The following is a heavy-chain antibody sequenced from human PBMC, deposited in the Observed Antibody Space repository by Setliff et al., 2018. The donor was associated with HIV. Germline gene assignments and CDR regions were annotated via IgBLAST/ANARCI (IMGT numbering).Heavy chain of an antibody. CDR2: IYTSGST. J-gene: IGHJ6*02. V-gene: IGHV4-59*10. Sequence: SETLSLTCAVYGGSFSSYYWSWIRQPAGKGLEWIGRIYTSGSTNYNPSVKSRVTMSVDTSKNQFSLKLSSVTAADTAVYYCVRASDLNYYGMDVWGQGTTVTVSS. CDR3: VRASDLNYYGMDV. CDR1: GGSFSSYY.